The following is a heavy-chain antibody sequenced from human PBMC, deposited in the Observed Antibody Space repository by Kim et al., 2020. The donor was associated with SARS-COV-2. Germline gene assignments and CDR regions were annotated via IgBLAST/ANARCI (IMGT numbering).Heavy chain of an antibody. Sequence: SETLSLTCTVSGGSISSSSYYWGWIRQPPGKGLEWIGSIYYSGSTYYNPSLKSRVTISVDTSKNQFSLKLSSVTAADTAVYYCARAGVRSSGWYSGHNWFDPWGQGTLVTVSS. CDR2: IYYSGST. D-gene: IGHD6-19*01. CDR1: GGSISSSSYY. CDR3: ARAGVRSSGWYSGHNWFDP. V-gene: IGHV4-39*07. J-gene: IGHJ5*02.